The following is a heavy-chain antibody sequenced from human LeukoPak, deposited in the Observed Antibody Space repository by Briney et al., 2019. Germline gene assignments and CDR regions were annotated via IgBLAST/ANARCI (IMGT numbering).Heavy chain of an antibody. CDR3: AKGGVRGVTADY. CDR1: GFTFSSYA. D-gene: IGHD3-10*01. Sequence: PGGSLRLSCAASGFTFSSYAMSWVRQAPGKGLEWVSAISGSGGSTYYAGSVKGRFTISRDNSKNTLYLQMNSLRAEDTAVYYCAKGGVRGVTADYWGQGTLVTVSS. V-gene: IGHV3-23*01. CDR2: ISGSGGST. J-gene: IGHJ4*02.